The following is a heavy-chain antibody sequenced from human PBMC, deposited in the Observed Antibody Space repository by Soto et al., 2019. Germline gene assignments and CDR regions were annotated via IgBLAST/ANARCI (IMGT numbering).Heavy chain of an antibody. CDR1: GASISDNNW. D-gene: IGHD6-19*01. Sequence: QVQLQESGPGLVKPSGTLSLTCAVSGASISDNNWWSWVRQPPGKGLEWIGEIYHSGTANYSPSLNSRVTISLDKSKNQISLQLSSVTAADSAVYYCARHIGVPGTRGFEYWGQGTLVTVSS. CDR3: ARHIGVPGTRGFEY. J-gene: IGHJ4*02. CDR2: IYHSGTA. V-gene: IGHV4-4*02.